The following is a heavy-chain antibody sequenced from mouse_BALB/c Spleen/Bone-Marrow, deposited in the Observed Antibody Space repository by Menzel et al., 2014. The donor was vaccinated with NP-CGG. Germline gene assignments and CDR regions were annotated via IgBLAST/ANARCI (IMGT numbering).Heavy chain of an antibody. V-gene: IGHV5-6-3*01. Sequence: DVQLVESGGGLVQPGGSLKLSCAASGFTFSSYGMSWVRQTPDKRLELVASINSNGGSTYYPDSVKGRFTISRDNAKYTLSLQMSSLKSEDTAMYYCARGNYGNYVDYFDYWGQGTTLTVSS. CDR1: GFTFSSYG. D-gene: IGHD2-1*01. CDR2: INSNGGST. CDR3: ARGNYGNYVDYFDY. J-gene: IGHJ2*01.